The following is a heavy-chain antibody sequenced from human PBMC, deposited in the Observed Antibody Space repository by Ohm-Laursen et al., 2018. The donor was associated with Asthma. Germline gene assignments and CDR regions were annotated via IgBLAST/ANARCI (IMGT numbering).Heavy chain of an antibody. J-gene: IGHJ6*02. CDR1: GFTFSSSD. Sequence: SLRLSCAASGFTFSSSDMHWVRQAPGKGLEWVAFISYDGSNKYYADSVKGRFTISRDNAKNSLYLQMNSLRAEDTAVYYCASWGFTIPDGVWGQGTTVTVSS. CDR3: ASWGFTIPDGV. CDR2: ISYDGSNK. V-gene: IGHV3-30-3*01. D-gene: IGHD3-9*01.